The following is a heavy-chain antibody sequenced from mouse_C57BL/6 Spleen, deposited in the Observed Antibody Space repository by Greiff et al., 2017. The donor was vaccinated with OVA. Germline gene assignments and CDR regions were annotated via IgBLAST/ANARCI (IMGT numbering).Heavy chain of an antibody. J-gene: IGHJ1*03. Sequence: EVQVVESGGGLVKPGGSLKLSCAASGFTFSSYAMSWVRQTPEKRLEWVATISDGGSYTYYPDNVKGRFTISRDNAKNNLYLQMSHLKSEDTAMYYCARDYGSSYWDYEVWGTGTTVTVSS. CDR2: ISDGGSYT. CDR3: ARDYGSSYWDYEV. D-gene: IGHD1-1*01. V-gene: IGHV5-4*01. CDR1: GFTFSSYA.